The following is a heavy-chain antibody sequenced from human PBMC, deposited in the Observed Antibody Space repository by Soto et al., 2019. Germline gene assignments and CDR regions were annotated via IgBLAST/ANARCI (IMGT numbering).Heavy chain of an antibody. CDR1: GGSISSYY. J-gene: IGHJ6*03. CDR3: ARDRGGYSSSWGKGPYYYYMDV. V-gene: IGHV4-59*01. D-gene: IGHD6-13*01. CDR2: IYYSGST. Sequence: SETLSLTCTVSGGSISSYYWSWIRQPPGKGLEWIGYIYYSGSTNYNPSLKSRVTISVDTSKNQFSLKLSSVTAADTAVYYCARDRGGYSSSWGKGPYYYYMDVWGKGTTVTVSS.